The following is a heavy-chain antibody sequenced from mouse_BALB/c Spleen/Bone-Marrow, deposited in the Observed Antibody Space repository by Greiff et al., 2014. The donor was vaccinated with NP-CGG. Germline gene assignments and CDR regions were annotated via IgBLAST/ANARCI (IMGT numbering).Heavy chain of an antibody. CDR1: GFNIKDTY. D-gene: IGHD2-4*01. CDR3: GRDDCGVYFDY. J-gene: IGHJ2*01. Sequence: EVQLQQSGAELVKPGASVKLSCTASGFNIKDTYMHWVKQRPEQGLEWIGRIDPANGNTKYDPKFQGKATITADTSSNTAYLLLSSLTSEDTAFYYGGRDDCGVYFDYWGQGTTLTVSS. CDR2: IDPANGNT. V-gene: IGHV14-3*02.